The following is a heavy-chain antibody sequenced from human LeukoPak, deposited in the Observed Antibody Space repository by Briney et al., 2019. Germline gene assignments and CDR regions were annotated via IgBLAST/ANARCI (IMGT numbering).Heavy chain of an antibody. Sequence: GGSLRLSCAASGFTFGNYAMTWVRQAPGKGLEWVSTFSGSGDSTYYADSVKGRFTISRDNSKNTLYLQMNSLRAEDTAVYCCAKEGFLEWFLFDYWGQGTLVTVSS. J-gene: IGHJ4*02. V-gene: IGHV3-23*01. CDR3: AKEGFLEWFLFDY. CDR1: GFTFGNYA. CDR2: FSGSGDST. D-gene: IGHD3-3*01.